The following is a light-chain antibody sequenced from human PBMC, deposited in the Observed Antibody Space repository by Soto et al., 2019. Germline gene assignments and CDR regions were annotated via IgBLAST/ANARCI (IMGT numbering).Light chain of an antibody. J-gene: IGKJ1*01. V-gene: IGKV1-27*01. CDR3: QKYNSPPRT. CDR2: AAS. CDR1: QGISNY. Sequence: DIQMTQSPSTLSASVGDRFTITCRASQGISNYLAWYQQKPGELPKLVIYAASILQTGVPSRFSGSGSGTDFSLTISSLQPEDVATYFCQKYNSPPRTFGQGTKVDIK.